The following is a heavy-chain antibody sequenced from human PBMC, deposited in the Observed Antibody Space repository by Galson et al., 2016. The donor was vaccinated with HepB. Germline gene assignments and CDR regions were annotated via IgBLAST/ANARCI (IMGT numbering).Heavy chain of an antibody. J-gene: IGHJ4*02. CDR2: INTDGSST. CDR3: TRVHREGIAAAGFQI. D-gene: IGHD6-13*01. V-gene: IGHV3-74*01. Sequence: SLRLPCAASGFPFSKYWMHWVRQAPGKGLVWVSRINTDGSSTTYADSVKGRFTISRDNAKNTLYLQMNSLRAEDTALYYCTRVHREGIAAAGFQIWGQGTLVTVSS. CDR1: GFPFSKYW.